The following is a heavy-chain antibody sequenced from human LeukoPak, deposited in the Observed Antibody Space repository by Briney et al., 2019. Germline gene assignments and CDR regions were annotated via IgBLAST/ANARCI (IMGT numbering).Heavy chain of an antibody. CDR2: INHSGST. CDR1: GGSFNGYY. V-gene: IGHV4-34*01. J-gene: IGHJ3*02. Sequence: SETLSLTCGVYGGSFNGYYWSWIRQPPGKGLEWIGEINHSGSTNYNPSLKSRVTISVDTSKNQFSLKLSSVTAAYTAVYYCAREGGKGWYVRSYTFDIWGRGTLVAVSS. CDR3: AREGGKGWYVRSYTFDI. D-gene: IGHD6-19*01.